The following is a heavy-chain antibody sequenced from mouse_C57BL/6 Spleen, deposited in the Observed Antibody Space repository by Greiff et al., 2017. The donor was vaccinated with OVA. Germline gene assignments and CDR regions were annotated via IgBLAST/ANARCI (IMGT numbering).Heavy chain of an antibody. Sequence: VQLKESGPGLVKPSQSLSLTCSVTGYSITSGYYWNWIRQFPGNKLEWMGYISYDGSNNYNPSLKNRISITRDTSKNQFFLKLNSVTTEDTATYYCEREGGYYYGSRGYAMDYWGQGTSVTVSS. D-gene: IGHD1-1*01. V-gene: IGHV3-6*01. J-gene: IGHJ4*01. CDR2: ISYDGSN. CDR1: GYSITSGYY. CDR3: EREGGYYYGSRGYAMDY.